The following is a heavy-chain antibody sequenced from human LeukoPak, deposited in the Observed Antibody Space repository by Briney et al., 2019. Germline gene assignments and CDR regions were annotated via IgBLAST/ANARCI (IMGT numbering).Heavy chain of an antibody. J-gene: IGHJ5*02. CDR3: ARQGKLEHWFDP. CDR2: IYYSGST. D-gene: IGHD1-1*01. CDR1: GGSISSSSYY. V-gene: IGHV4-39*01. Sequence: SETLSLTCTVSGGSISSSSYYWGWIRQPPGKGLEWIGSIYYSGSTYYNPSLKSRVTISVDTSKNQFSLKLSSVTAADTAVYYCARQGKLEHWFDPWGQGTLVTVSS.